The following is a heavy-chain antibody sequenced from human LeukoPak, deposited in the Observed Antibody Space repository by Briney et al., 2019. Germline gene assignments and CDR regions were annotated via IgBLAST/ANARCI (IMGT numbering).Heavy chain of an antibody. CDR2: ISGSGGST. V-gene: IGHV3-23*01. CDR3: AKDNYAYNTTPYIFDY. Sequence: GGSLGLSCAASGFTFSSYAMSWVRQAPGKGLEWVSDISGSGGSTYYAGSVRGRFTISRDNSKNTLSLQINSLRAEDTAVYYCAKDNYAYNTTPYIFDYWGQGTLVTVSS. CDR1: GFTFSSYA. J-gene: IGHJ4*02. D-gene: IGHD5-24*01.